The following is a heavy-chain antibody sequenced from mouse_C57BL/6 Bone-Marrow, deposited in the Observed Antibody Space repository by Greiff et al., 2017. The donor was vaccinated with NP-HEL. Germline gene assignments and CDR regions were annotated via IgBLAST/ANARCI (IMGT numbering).Heavy chain of an antibody. CDR2: INPSSGYT. J-gene: IGHJ2*01. D-gene: IGHD2-1*01. Sequence: QVHVKQSGAELAKPGASVKLSCKASGYTFTSYWMHWVKQRPGQGLEWIGYINPSSGYTKYNQKFKDKATLTADKSSSTAYMQLSSLTYEDSAVYYCARCYGNYPYYFDYWGQGTTLTVSS. V-gene: IGHV1-7*01. CDR1: GYTFTSYW. CDR3: ARCYGNYPYYFDY.